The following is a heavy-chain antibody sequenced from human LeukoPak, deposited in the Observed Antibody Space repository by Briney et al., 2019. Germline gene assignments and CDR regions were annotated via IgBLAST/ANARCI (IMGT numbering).Heavy chain of an antibody. CDR2: IYHSGST. V-gene: IGHV4-38-2*02. Sequence: SETLSLTCTVSGYSISSGYYWGWIRQPPGKGLEWIGSIYHSGSTYYNPSLKSRVTISVDTSKNQFSLDLRSVTAADTAVYYCARRPRRSYHCPPNYWHFDLWGRGTLVTVSA. J-gene: IGHJ2*01. CDR1: GYSISSGYY. D-gene: IGHD3-16*02. CDR3: ARRPRRSYHCPPNYWHFDL.